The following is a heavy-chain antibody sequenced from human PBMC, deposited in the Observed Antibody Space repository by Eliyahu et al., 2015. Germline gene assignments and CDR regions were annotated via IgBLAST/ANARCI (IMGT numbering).Heavy chain of an antibody. V-gene: IGHV4-59*01. CDR2: TYYSGNT. CDR1: GGSIRNYF. D-gene: IGHD3-9*01. CDR3: ARVDVGHYYGMDV. J-gene: IGHJ6*02. Sequence: QVQLQESGPGLVKPSETLSLTCTVSGGSIRNYFWSWIRQAPGRGLEWIGYTYYSGNTNYNPSLQSRVTISADTSKNQISLKLTSVTAADTAVYYCARVDVGHYYGMDVWGPGTTVTVSS.